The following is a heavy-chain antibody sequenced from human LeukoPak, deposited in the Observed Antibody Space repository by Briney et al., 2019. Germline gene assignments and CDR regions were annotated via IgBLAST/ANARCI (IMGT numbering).Heavy chain of an antibody. CDR1: GFTFEDYS. D-gene: IGHD3-22*01. Sequence: PGGSQRLSCAASGFTFEDYSMHWVRQAPGKGLEWVSGISWNSGNIGYADSVKGGFTISRDNAKNSLYLQMDSLRAEDTAFYYCGKASSGYYSAILHWGQGTLVTVSS. CDR3: GKASSGYYSAILH. CDR2: ISWNSGNI. V-gene: IGHV3-9*01. J-gene: IGHJ4*02.